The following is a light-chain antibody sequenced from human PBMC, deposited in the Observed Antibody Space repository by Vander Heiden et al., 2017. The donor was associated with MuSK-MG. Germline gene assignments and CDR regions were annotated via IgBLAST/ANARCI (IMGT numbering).Light chain of an antibody. J-gene: IGKJ5*01. Sequence: DIVITQSPLSLPVTPGEPASIPCRSSQSLRHSNGYNYLDWYLQKPGQAPQLLIYLGSNRASGVPDRFSGSGSGTDFTLKISRVEAEDVGVYYCMQALQTPITFGQGTRLEIK. V-gene: IGKV2-28*01. CDR2: LGS. CDR3: MQALQTPIT. CDR1: QSLRHSNGYNY.